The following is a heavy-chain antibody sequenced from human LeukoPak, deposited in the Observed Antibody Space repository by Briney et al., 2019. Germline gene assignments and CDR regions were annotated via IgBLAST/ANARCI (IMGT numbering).Heavy chain of an antibody. Sequence: GGSLRLSCAASGFTFSSYWMSWVRQAPGKGLEWVANIKQDGSEKYYVDSVKGRFTISRDNAKNSLYLQMNSLRAEDTAVYYCARDKVSSSWPDAFDIWGQGTMVTVSS. V-gene: IGHV3-7*01. CDR2: IKQDGSEK. J-gene: IGHJ3*02. D-gene: IGHD6-13*01. CDR3: ARDKVSSSWPDAFDI. CDR1: GFTFSSYW.